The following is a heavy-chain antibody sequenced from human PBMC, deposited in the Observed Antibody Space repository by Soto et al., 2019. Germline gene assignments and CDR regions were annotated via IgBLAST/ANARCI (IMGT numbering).Heavy chain of an antibody. V-gene: IGHV3-74*03. Sequence: GGSLRLSCAASGVTFSPNWMHWVRQAPGKGLEWVARINTDASSKTYADAVKDRFTISRDNATATVYLHMTSLRLEDTAVYYCARELNDYPYYFDYWGQGTLVTVSS. CDR2: INTDASSK. CDR3: ARELNDYPYYFDY. D-gene: IGHD4-17*01. J-gene: IGHJ4*02. CDR1: GVTFSPNW.